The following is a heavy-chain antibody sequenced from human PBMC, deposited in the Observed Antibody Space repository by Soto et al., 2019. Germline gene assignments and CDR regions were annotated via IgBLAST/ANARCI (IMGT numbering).Heavy chain of an antibody. CDR1: GFTFSTYA. Sequence: EVQLLESGGGLVQPGGSLRLSCAASGFTFSTYAMNWVRQAPGNGLEWVSAISGSGGSIHYEDSVKGRFTISRDNSKNTLYLQMNSLRDEDTAVYRCVKGYWKGDVWGQGTRVTISS. CDR2: ISGSGGSI. J-gene: IGHJ6*02. CDR3: VKGYWKGDV. D-gene: IGHD1-1*01. V-gene: IGHV3-23*01.